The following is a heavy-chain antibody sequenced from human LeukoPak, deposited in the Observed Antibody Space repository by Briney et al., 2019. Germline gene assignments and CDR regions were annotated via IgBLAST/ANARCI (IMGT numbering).Heavy chain of an antibody. CDR1: GFTFSSYS. D-gene: IGHD3-22*01. V-gene: IGHV3-21*01. Sequence: GGSLRLSCAASGFTFSSYSMNWVRQALGKGLEWVSSISSSSSYIYYADSVKGRFTISRDNAKNSLYLQMNSLRAEDTAVYYCARNDYDSSGYPDYWGQGTLVTVSS. CDR2: ISSSSSYI. J-gene: IGHJ4*02. CDR3: ARNDYDSSGYPDY.